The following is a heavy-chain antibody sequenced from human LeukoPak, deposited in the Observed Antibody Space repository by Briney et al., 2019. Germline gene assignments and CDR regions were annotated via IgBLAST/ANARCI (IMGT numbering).Heavy chain of an antibody. Sequence: GGSLRLSCAASGFTVSSNYMSWVRQAPGKGLEWVSVIYSGGSTYYADSVKGRFTISRDNSKNTLYLQMNSLRAEDTAVYYCARVVAVAGRAFDIWGLGTMVTVSS. CDR2: IYSGGST. CDR3: ARVVAVAGRAFDI. CDR1: GFTVSSNY. V-gene: IGHV3-66*01. D-gene: IGHD6-19*01. J-gene: IGHJ3*02.